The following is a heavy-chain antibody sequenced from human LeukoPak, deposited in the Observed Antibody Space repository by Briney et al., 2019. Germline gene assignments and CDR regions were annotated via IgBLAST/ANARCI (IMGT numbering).Heavy chain of an antibody. CDR3: ARGRGALLWFGEFNS. D-gene: IGHD3-10*01. CDR2: IKQDGSEK. J-gene: IGHJ4*02. V-gene: IGHV3-7*01. CDR1: GFTFSSYW. Sequence: GGSLSLSCAASGFTFSSYWMNWVRQAPGKRLEWVANIKQDGSEKYYVDSVKGRFTISRDNANNSLYLQMNSLRAEDTAVYYCARGRGALLWFGEFNSWGQGTLVTVSS.